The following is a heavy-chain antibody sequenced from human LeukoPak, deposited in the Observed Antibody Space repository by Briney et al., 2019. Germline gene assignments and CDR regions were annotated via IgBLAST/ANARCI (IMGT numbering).Heavy chain of an antibody. J-gene: IGHJ4*02. D-gene: IGHD3-22*01. Sequence: MASETLSLTCTVSGGSISSSSYYWGWIRQPPGKGLEWIGSIYYSGSTYYNPSLKSRVTISVDTSKNQFSLKLSSVTAADTAVYYCARDDSSGYSTPSYDYWGQGTLVTVSS. CDR1: GGSISSSSYY. V-gene: IGHV4-39*07. CDR2: IYYSGST. CDR3: ARDDSSGYSTPSYDY.